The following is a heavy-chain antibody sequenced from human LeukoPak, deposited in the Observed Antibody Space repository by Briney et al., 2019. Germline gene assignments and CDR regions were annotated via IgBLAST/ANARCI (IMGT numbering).Heavy chain of an antibody. CDR2: IIPILGIA. J-gene: IGHJ4*02. V-gene: IGHV1-69*04. CDR1: GGTFSSYA. CDR3: ARDPNNYFDY. Sequence: SVKVSCKASGGTFSSYAISCVRQAPGQGLEWMGRIIPILGIANYAQKFQGRVTITADKSTSTAYMELSSLRSEDTAVYYCARDPNNYFDYWGQGTLVTVSS.